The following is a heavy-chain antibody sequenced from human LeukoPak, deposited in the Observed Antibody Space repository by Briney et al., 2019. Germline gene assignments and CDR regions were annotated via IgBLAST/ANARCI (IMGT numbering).Heavy chain of an antibody. D-gene: IGHD2-2*01. CDR2: IYYSGST. J-gene: IGHJ6*01. CDR1: GGSISSSSYY. V-gene: IGHV4-39*01. CDR3: ASRADCSSTSCPYYYYYYGMDV. Sequence: PSETLSLTCTVSGGSISSSSYYWGWIRQTPGKGLEWIGSIYYSGSTYYNPSLKSRVTISVDTSKNQFSLKLSSVTAADTAVYYCASRADCSSTSCPYYYYYYGMDVWGQGTTVTVSS.